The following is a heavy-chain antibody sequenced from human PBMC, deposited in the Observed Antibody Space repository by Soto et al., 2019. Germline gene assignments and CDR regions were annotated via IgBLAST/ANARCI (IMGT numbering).Heavy chain of an antibody. CDR1: GGSLSAYY. J-gene: IGHJ1*01. D-gene: IGHD2-2*01. Sequence: QLQLQQWGAGLLNPSETLSLTCAVYGGSLSAYYWSWIRQPPGKGLECIGANNPSGTTNYNPSLKSRVTISVDTSKNQFSLKLSSVTAADTAVYHCALAPAAHILHWGQGTLVTVSS. V-gene: IGHV4-34*01. CDR2: NNPSGTT. CDR3: ALAPAAHILH.